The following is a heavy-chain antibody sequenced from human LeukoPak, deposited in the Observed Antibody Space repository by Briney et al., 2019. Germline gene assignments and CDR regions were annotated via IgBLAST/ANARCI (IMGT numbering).Heavy chain of an antibody. D-gene: IGHD3-3*01. CDR2: IYTSGST. V-gene: IGHV4-4*07. CDR3: ARGGRYDFWSGSDYYYYGMDV. J-gene: IGHJ6*02. CDR1: GFSISSYY. Sequence: SETLSLTCTVSGFSISSYYWSWIRQPAGKGLEWIGRIYTSGSTNYNPSLKSRVTMSVDTSKNQFSLKLSSVTAADTAVYYCARGGRYDFWSGSDYYYYGMDVWGQGTTVTVSS.